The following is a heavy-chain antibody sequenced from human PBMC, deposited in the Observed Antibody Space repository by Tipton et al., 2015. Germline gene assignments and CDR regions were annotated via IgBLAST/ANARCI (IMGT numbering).Heavy chain of an antibody. CDR1: GGSVSSGTYY. CDR2: IYYSGST. CDR3: ARHTVTTEFDVFDI. J-gene: IGHJ3*02. V-gene: IGHV4-61*01. Sequence: TLSLTCTVSGGSVSSGTYYWSWIRQPPGKGLEWIGYIYYSGSTNYNPSLKSRVTISVDTSKNQFSLKLRSVTAADTAVYYCARHTVTTEFDVFDIWGQGTRVTVSS. D-gene: IGHD4-17*01.